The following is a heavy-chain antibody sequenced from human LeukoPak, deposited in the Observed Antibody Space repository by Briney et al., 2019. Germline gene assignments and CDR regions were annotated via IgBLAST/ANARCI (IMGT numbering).Heavy chain of an antibody. CDR3: ERGEGQRQLVHIH. D-gene: IGHD6-13*01. CDR1: GGSFSGYY. J-gene: IGHJ4*02. CDR2: INHSGST. Sequence: SETLSLTCAVYGGSFSGYYYTWIRQPPGKGLEWIGEINHSGSTTYNPSLNSRVIILVDTSENQFSLKLRSVTAADTAVYYCERGEGQRQLVHIHWGQGTLVTVSS. V-gene: IGHV4-34*01.